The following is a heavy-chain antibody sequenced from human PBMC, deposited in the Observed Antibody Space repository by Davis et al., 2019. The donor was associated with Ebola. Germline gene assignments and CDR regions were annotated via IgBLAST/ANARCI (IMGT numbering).Heavy chain of an antibody. D-gene: IGHD3-22*01. J-gene: IGHJ6*02. Sequence: MPGGSLRLSCTVSGGSISSSSYYWGWIRQPPGKGLEWIGSIYYSGSTYYNPSLKSRVTISVDTSKDQFSLKLSSVTAADTAVYYCARVPPSYYDSSGYQYYYYYGMDVWGQGTTVTVSS. CDR3: ARVPPSYYDSSGYQYYYYYGMDV. CDR1: GGSISSSSYY. CDR2: IYYSGST. V-gene: IGHV4-39*07.